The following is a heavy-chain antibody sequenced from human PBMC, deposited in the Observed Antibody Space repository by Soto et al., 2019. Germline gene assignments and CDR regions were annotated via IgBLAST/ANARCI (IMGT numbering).Heavy chain of an antibody. CDR2: INAGYGNA. CDR3: ARDRSGSSWYFDL. V-gene: IGHV1-3*01. D-gene: IGHD1-26*01. CDR1: GYTFTTYA. Sequence: QVQLVQSGTEVKKPGASVKVSCKASGYTFTTYAMHWVRQAPGQRLEWMGWINAGYGNAEYSQRLQGRVTFTRDTSASTAYMELSSLKSEDTAVYYCARDRSGSSWYFDLWGRGTLVTVSS. J-gene: IGHJ2*01.